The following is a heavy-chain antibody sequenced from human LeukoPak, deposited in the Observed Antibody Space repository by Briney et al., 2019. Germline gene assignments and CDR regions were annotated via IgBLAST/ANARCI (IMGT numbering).Heavy chain of an antibody. CDR3: AKNHVDTAMANDPPPFDY. CDR2: IRYDRSNK. J-gene: IGHJ4*02. D-gene: IGHD5-18*01. V-gene: IGHV3-30*02. Sequence: PGGSLRLSCAASGFTFSSYGMHWVRQAPGKGLEWVAFIRYDRSNKYYADSVKGRFTISRDNSKNTLYLQMNSLRAEDTAVYYCAKNHVDTAMANDPPPFDYWGQGTLVTVSS. CDR1: GFTFSSYG.